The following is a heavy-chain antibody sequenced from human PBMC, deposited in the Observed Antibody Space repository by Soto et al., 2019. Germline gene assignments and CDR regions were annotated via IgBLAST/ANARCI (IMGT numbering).Heavy chain of an antibody. CDR3: VLFFHAEDGRRDVRSVSAVLLNRSSDL. J-gene: IGHJ2*01. V-gene: IGHV2-70*01. CDR2: IDWDDDK. CDR1: C. Sequence: CVSWIRQPPGTALEWLALIDWDDDKYYSTSLKTRLTISKDTSKNPVVLTMTNMEPVDTATYYCVLFFHAEDGRRDVRSVSAVLLNRSSDL. D-gene: IGHD3-10*02.